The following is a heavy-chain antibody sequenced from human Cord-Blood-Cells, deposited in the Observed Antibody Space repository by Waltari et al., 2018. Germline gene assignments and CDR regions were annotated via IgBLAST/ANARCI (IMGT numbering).Heavy chain of an antibody. CDR3: ARGDYYESSGYYYYFDY. Sequence: HVQLVQSGSELKKPGASVKVSCKASGYTFTSYAMNWVRQAPGQGREWMGWINTNTGNPTYAQGLTGRFVFSLDTSVSTAYLQISSLEAEDTAVYYCARGDYYESSGYYYYFDYWGQVTLVTVSS. CDR2: INTNTGNP. J-gene: IGHJ4*02. CDR1: GYTFTSYA. D-gene: IGHD3-22*01. V-gene: IGHV7-4-1*02.